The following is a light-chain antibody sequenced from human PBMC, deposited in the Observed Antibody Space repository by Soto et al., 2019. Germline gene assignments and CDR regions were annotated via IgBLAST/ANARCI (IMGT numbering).Light chain of an antibody. J-gene: IGKJ4*01. CDR3: MQYGRSHPT. Sequence: IVMTQSPLSLPVTPGESASISCRPSQSLLSSNGYNYLAWYLQKPGQSPQLLIYLGSTRASRVPETSRVSGSVTVCTLNISGVETEDAGVYHCMQYGRSHPTVCGGTKVDIK. CDR1: QSLLSSNGYNY. CDR2: LGS. V-gene: IGKV2-28*01.